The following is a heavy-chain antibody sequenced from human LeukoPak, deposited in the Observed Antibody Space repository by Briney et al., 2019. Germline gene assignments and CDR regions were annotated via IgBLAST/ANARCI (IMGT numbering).Heavy chain of an antibody. J-gene: IGHJ4*02. D-gene: IGHD1-26*01. V-gene: IGHV3-21*01. CDR1: GFTFSSYS. CDR2: ISSSSSYI. CDR3: ARVNSGSHGSVGY. Sequence: PGGSLRLSCAASGFTFSSYSMNWVRQAPGKGLEWVSSISSSSSYIYYADSVKGRFTISRDNAKNSLYLQMNSLRAEDTGVYYCARVNSGSHGSVGYWGQGTLVTVSS.